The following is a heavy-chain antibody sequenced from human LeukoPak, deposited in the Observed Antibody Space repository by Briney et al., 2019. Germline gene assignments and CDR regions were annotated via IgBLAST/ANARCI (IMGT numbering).Heavy chain of an antibody. D-gene: IGHD3-10*01. CDR1: GFSFSDYY. J-gene: IGHJ4*02. CDR2: ISNTGSTM. Sequence: PGGSLRLSCEASGFSFSDYYMLWIRQAPGKGLEWISYISNTGSTMYYADFVKGRFTISRDNAKNTLYLQMNSLRAEDTAVYYCARDALGSYDYWGQGALVTVSS. CDR3: ARDALGSYDY. V-gene: IGHV3-11*01.